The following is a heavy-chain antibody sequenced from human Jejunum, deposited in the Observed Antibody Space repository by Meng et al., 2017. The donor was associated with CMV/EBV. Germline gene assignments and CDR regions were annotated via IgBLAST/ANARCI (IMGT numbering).Heavy chain of an antibody. J-gene: IGHJ4*02. CDR2: ISGSASTS. D-gene: IGHD3-3*01. CDR3: AKAQHYDFWSGSDY. Sequence: SGFTFSTYAMGRVRRAPGKGLEWVSAISGSASTSYYADSVRGRFTISRDNSKNTLYLEMNSLTADDTALYYCAKAQHYDFWSGSDYWGQGTLVTVSS. V-gene: IGHV3-23*01. CDR1: GFTFSTYA.